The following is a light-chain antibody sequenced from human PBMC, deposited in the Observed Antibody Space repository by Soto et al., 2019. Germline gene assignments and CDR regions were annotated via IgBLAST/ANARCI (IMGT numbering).Light chain of an antibody. CDR1: QTVRNNY. V-gene: IGKV3-20*01. J-gene: IGKJ4*01. CDR2: DAS. CDR3: QQFSSCPLA. Sequence: WRQSPGPLWLSQGRRGAVSCRTSQTVRNNYLAWYQQKPGQVPRLLIYDASSRATGIPDRLSGGASGTVLTLPICRLEPEDFAVYYFQQFSSCPLAFGGGTKVDIK.